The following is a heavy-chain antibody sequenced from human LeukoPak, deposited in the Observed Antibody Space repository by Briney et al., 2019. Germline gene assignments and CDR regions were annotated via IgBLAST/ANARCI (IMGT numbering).Heavy chain of an antibody. J-gene: IGHJ4*02. CDR3: ARDLTMVRGALDY. CDR1: GGSISSGGYY. CDR2: IYYSGST. Sequence: PPETLSLTCTVSGGSISSGGYYWSWIRQHPGKGLEWIGYIYYSGSTYYNPSLMSRVNISVATSKNKFSLKLSSMTAADTAVYYCARDLTMVRGALDYWGQGTLVTVSS. V-gene: IGHV4-31*03. D-gene: IGHD3-10*01.